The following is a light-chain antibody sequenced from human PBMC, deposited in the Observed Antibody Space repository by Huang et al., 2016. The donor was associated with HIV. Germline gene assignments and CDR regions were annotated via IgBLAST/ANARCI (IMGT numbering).Light chain of an antibody. J-gene: IGKJ1*01. CDR1: QDISNY. CDR2: ESS. V-gene: IGKV1-33*01. Sequence: DIQMTQSPSSLSASVGDRVTITCQASQDISNYLNWYQQKPGKAPKVLTYESSNLETGVSSRFSGSGAGTDFTFTISSLQPEDIATYYCQHYDNLRTFGQGTKVEIK. CDR3: QHYDNLRT.